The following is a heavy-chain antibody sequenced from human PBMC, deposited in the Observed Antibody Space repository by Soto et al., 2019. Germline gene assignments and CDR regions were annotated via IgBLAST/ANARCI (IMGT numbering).Heavy chain of an antibody. V-gene: IGHV3-11*01. CDR3: ASAGEANYDFWSGYSLLYYMDV. CDR2: ISSSGSTI. CDR1: GFTFSDYY. D-gene: IGHD3-3*01. J-gene: IGHJ6*03. Sequence: GGSLRLSCAASGFTFSDYYMSWIRQAPGKGLEWVSYISSSGSTIYYADSVKGRFTISRDNAKNSLYLQMNSLRAEDTAVYYCASAGEANYDFWSGYSLLYYMDVWGKGTTVTVSS.